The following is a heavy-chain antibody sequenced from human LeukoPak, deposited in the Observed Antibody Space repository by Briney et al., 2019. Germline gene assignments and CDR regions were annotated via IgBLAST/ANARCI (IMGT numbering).Heavy chain of an antibody. CDR2: IIPVLGTT. Sequence: SVKVSCKASGGTFSRYAISWVRQAPGQGLEWMGGIIPVLGTTNYAQTFQNKVTITADESTSTTYMELSSLTSEDTAVYYCATSGGDYYYYSLDVWGKGTTVTVSS. CDR1: GGTFSRYA. J-gene: IGHJ6*03. D-gene: IGHD3-10*01. V-gene: IGHV1-69*13. CDR3: ATSGGDYYYYSLDV.